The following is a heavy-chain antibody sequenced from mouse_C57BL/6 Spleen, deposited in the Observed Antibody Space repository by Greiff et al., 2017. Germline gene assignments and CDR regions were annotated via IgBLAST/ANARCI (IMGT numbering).Heavy chain of an antibody. J-gene: IGHJ2*01. V-gene: IGHV1-42*01. D-gene: IGHD1-1*01. Sequence: VQLQQSGPELVKPGASVKISCKASGYSFTGYYMNWVKQSPEKSLEWIGEINPSTGGTTYNQKFKAKATLTVDKSSSTAYMQLKSLTSEDSAVYYCARGGITSFDYWGQGTTLTVSS. CDR3: ARGGITSFDY. CDR1: GYSFTGYY. CDR2: INPSTGGT.